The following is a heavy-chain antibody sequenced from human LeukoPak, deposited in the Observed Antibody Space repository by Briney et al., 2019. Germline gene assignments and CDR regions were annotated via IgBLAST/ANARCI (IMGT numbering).Heavy chain of an antibody. D-gene: IGHD3-22*01. V-gene: IGHV4-59*01. CDR1: GGSISSYY. CDR2: IYYSGST. Sequence: SETLSLTCTVSGGSISSYYRSWIRQPPGKGLEWIGYIYYSGSTNYNPSLKSRVTISVDTSKNQFSLKLSSVTAADTAVYYCAREGIGYYDSSGYYLGRWFDPWGQGTLVTVSS. CDR3: AREGIGYYDSSGYYLGRWFDP. J-gene: IGHJ5*02.